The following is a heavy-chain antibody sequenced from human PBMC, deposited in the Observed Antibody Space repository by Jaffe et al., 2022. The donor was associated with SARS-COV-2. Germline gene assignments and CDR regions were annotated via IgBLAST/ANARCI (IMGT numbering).Heavy chain of an antibody. J-gene: IGHJ4*02. CDR3: ARGEGLVIIPELLDY. CDR1: GFTFSSYA. V-gene: IGHV3-30-3*01. D-gene: IGHD3-9*01. CDR2: ISYDGSNK. Sequence: QVQLVESGGGVVQPGRSLRLSCAASGFTFSSYAMHWVRQAPGKGLEWVAVISYDGSNKYYADSVKGRFTISRDNSKNTLYLQMNSLRAEDTAVYYCARGEGLVIIPELLDYWGQGTLVTVSS.